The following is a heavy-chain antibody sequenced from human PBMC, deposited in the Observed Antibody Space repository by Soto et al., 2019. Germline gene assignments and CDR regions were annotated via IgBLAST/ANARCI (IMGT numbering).Heavy chain of an antibody. Sequence: PGGSLRLSCTASGFTFSSNAMGWVRQAPGKGLEWVSSIGNSGGLTVYADSVKGRFTISRDNSRNTVFLQMNSLRAEDTAVYHCANIHTTSANFDYWGQGTLVTVSS. CDR3: ANIHTTSANFDY. CDR2: IGNSGGLT. J-gene: IGHJ4*02. D-gene: IGHD2-2*01. V-gene: IGHV3-23*01. CDR1: GFTFSSNA.